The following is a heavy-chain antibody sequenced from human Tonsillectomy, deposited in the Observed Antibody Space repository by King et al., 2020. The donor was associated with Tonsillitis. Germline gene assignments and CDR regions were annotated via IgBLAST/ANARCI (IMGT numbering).Heavy chain of an antibody. CDR3: AHRRGSGSYPNNYYYYGMDV. CDR2: IYWNDDK. CDR1: GFSLSTSGVG. D-gene: IGHD3-10*01. J-gene: IGHJ6*02. V-gene: IGHV2-5*01. Sequence: ITLKESGPTLVKPTQTLTLTCTFSGFSLSTSGVGVGWIRQPQGKALEWLALIYWNDDKRYSPSLKSRLTITKDTSKNQVVLTMTNMDPVDTATYYCAHRRGSGSYPNNYYYYGMDVWGQGTTVTVSS.